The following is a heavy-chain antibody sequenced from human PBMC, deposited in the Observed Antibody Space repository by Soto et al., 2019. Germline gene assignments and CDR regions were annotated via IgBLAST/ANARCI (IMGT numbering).Heavy chain of an antibody. J-gene: IGHJ4*02. CDR3: ARGPAFTGDYAVDY. Sequence: QVQLVESGGGLVKPGGSLRLSCAASGFTFSDYYMSWIRQAPGKGLEWVSYISSSSSYTNYADSVKGRITISRDNAKNSLYLQMHSLRAEDTAVYYCARGPAFTGDYAVDYWGQGTLVTVSS. V-gene: IGHV3-11*05. CDR2: ISSSSSYT. CDR1: GFTFSDYY. D-gene: IGHD4-17*01.